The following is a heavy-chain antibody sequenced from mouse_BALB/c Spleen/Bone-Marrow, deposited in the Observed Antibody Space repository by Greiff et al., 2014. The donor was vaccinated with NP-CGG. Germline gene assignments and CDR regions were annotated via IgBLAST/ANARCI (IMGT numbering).Heavy chain of an antibody. CDR1: GFNIKDTY. D-gene: IGHD1-1*01. CDR2: IDPANGNT. Sequence: VQLKESGAELVKPGASVKLSCTASGFNIKDTYLHWVKQRPEQGLEWIGRIDPANGNTEYDPKFQGEASITADTSSNTAYLQLSSLTSEDTAVYYCARRGDIYYGSSAWFAYWGQGTLVTVSA. CDR3: ARRGDIYYGSSAWFAY. V-gene: IGHV14-3*02. J-gene: IGHJ3*01.